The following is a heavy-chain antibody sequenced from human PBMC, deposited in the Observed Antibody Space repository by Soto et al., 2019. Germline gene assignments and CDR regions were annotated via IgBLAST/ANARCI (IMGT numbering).Heavy chain of an antibody. Sequence: NPGGSLRLSCAASGFSFSSSIMNWVRQAPGKGLEWVSSISGSSSFIYYADSVKGRFTVSRDNAKNSMYLQINSPRAEDTAVYYCASWKIVTHHGWFDSWGQGTVVTVSS. CDR1: GFSFSSSI. CDR3: ASWKIVTHHGWFDS. CDR2: ISGSSSFI. V-gene: IGHV3-21*06. J-gene: IGHJ5*01. D-gene: IGHD1-1*01.